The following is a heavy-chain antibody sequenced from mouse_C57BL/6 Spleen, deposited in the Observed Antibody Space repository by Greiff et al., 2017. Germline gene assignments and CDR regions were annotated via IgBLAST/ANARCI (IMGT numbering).Heavy chain of an antibody. V-gene: IGHV1-52*01. Sequence: QVQLQQPGAELVRPGSSVKLSCKASGYTFTSYWMHWVKQRPIQGLEWIGNIDPSDSETHYNQKFKDKATLTVDKSSSPAYMQLSSLTSEDSAVYYCARGVDYDSWFAYWGQGTLVTVSA. CDR1: GYTFTSYW. CDR2: IDPSDSET. J-gene: IGHJ3*01. D-gene: IGHD2-4*01. CDR3: ARGVDYDSWFAY.